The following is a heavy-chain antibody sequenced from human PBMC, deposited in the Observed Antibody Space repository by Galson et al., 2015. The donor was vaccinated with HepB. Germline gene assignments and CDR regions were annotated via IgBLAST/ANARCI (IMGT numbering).Heavy chain of an antibody. V-gene: IGHV3-23*01. CDR2: ISGLGGST. CDR1: GFTFGSYT. D-gene: IGHD3-10*01. J-gene: IGHJ6*02. Sequence: SLRLSCAASGFTSGFTFGSYTMSWVRQAPGKGLEWVSGISGLGGSTYYAVSVKGRFTISRDNSKNRLFMQMNSLRADDTALYYCAKFAPIISGSHFGMDVWGQGTTVTVSS. CDR3: AKFAPIISGSHFGMDV.